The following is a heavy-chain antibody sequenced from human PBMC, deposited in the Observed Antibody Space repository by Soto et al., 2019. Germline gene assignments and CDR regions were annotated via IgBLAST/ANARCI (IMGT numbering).Heavy chain of an antibody. CDR2: IYHGGST. J-gene: IGHJ4*02. D-gene: IGHD4-4*01. V-gene: IGHV4-30-2*01. CDR1: GASVTRDGNC. Sequence: QVQLRESGSGLVKPSQTLSLTCSVSGASVTRDGNCWTWIRQPPGKGLEFVASIYHGGSTFYNPSIRSRVTISLDRSKNQFSLKLASVTAADTAVYYCARAVDGYSQFDDWGQGTLVTVSS. CDR3: ARAVDGYSQFDD.